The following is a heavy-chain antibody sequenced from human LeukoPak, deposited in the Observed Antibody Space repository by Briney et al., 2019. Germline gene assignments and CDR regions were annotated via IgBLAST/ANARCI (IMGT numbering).Heavy chain of an antibody. CDR3: ARDHQGYFDY. CDR2: INHNGST. CDR1: GGSFSGYY. Sequence: PSETLSLTCAVYGGSFSGYYWSWIRQPPGKGLEWIGEINHNGSTYYNPSLKSRVTISVDTSKNQFSLKLSSVTAADTAVYYCARDHQGYFDYWGQGTLVTVSS. J-gene: IGHJ4*02. V-gene: IGHV4-34*01.